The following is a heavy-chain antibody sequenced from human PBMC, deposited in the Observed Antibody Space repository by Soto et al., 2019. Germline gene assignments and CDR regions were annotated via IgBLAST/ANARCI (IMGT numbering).Heavy chain of an antibody. Sequence: SETLSLTCTVSGGSISSGGYYWSWIRQHPGKGLEWIGCIYYSGSTYYNPSLKSRVTISVDTSKNQFSLKLSSVTAADTAVYYCARAYGSGSYSNYYYYYGMDVWGQGTTVTVSS. CDR1: GGSISSGGYY. CDR3: ARAYGSGSYSNYYYYYGMDV. D-gene: IGHD3-10*01. J-gene: IGHJ6*02. CDR2: IYYSGST. V-gene: IGHV4-31*03.